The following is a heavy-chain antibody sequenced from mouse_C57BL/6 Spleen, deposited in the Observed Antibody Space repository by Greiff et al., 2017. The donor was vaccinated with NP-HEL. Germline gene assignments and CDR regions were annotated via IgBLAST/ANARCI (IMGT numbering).Heavy chain of an antibody. CDR1: GYTFTSYW. Sequence: QVQLQQPGAELVKPGASVKLSCKASGYTFTSYWMHWVKQRPGQGLEWIGMIHPNSGSTNYNEKFKSKATLTVDKSSSTAYMQLSSLTSEDSAVYYCALLLRSPCDYWGQGTTLTVSS. V-gene: IGHV1-64*01. CDR3: ALLLRSPCDY. J-gene: IGHJ2*01. CDR2: IHPNSGST. D-gene: IGHD1-1*01.